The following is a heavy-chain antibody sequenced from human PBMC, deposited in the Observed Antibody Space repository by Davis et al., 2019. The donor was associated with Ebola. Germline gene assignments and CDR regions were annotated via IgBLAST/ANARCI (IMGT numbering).Heavy chain of an antibody. D-gene: IGHD3-22*01. CDR3: ARGLSYYYDSSGYYRLAY. Sequence: GSLRLSCAVYGGSFSGYNWSWIRQPPGKGLEWIGEINHSGSTNYNPSLKSRVTIAVDTSKNQFSLKLSSVTAADTAVYYCARGLSYYYDSSGYYRLAYWGQGTLVTVSS. V-gene: IGHV4-34*01. J-gene: IGHJ4*02. CDR1: GGSFSGYN. CDR2: INHSGST.